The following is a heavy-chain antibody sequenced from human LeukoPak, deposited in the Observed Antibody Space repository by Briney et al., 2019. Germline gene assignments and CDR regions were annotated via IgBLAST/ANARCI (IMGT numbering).Heavy chain of an antibody. D-gene: IGHD4/OR15-4a*01. J-gene: IGHJ3*02. CDR2: ISSSSSYI. Sequence: GGSLRLSCAASGFTFSRYSMNWIRQAPEKGLEWVSSISSSSSYIYYADSVKGRFTISRDNAKNSLYLQMNSLRAEDTAVYYCAREGLTHDAFDIWGQGTMVTVSS. V-gene: IGHV3-21*01. CDR3: AREGLTHDAFDI. CDR1: GFTFSRYS.